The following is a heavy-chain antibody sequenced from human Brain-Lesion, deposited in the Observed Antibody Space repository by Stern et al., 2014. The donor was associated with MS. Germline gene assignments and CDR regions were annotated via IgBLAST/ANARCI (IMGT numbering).Heavy chain of an antibody. Sequence: VQLEESGPGLVKPSETLSLTCTVAGGSVSSTSYAWGWIRQPPGKGLEWIGTIYYSGNTYYSPSLKSRLTISLDTCTNRFSPQLRSGTAADTAVYYCAGEEDIRYCSGGSCTGNWFDPWGQGTLVTVSS. CDR3: AGEEDIRYCSGGSCTGNWFDP. V-gene: IGHV4-39*02. CDR2: IYYSGNT. CDR1: GGSVSSTSYA. D-gene: IGHD2-15*01. J-gene: IGHJ5*02.